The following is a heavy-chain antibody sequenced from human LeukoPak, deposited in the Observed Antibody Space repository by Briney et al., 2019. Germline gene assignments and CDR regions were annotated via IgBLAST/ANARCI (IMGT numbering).Heavy chain of an antibody. D-gene: IGHD2-2*01. CDR2: IYYSRST. Sequence: PSETLSLTCTVSGGSISSSSYYWGWIRQPPGKGLECIGSIYYSRSTYYNPSLKSRVTISVDTSKNQFSLKLSSVTAADTAVYYCARSRSGYMLVSGKGTTVTVSS. V-gene: IGHV4-39*01. J-gene: IGHJ6*03. CDR1: GGSISSSSYY. CDR3: ARSRSGYMLV.